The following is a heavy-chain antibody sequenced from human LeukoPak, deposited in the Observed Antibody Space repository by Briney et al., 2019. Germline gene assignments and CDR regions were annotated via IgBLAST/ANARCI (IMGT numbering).Heavy chain of an antibody. CDR1: GGTFSSYY. CDR2: IYYSGST. CDR3: ARGIGIAVAQWRVLFDY. V-gene: IGHV4-59*01. J-gene: IGHJ4*02. D-gene: IGHD6-19*01. Sequence: SETLSLTCTVSGGTFSSYYWSWVRQPPGKGLEWIGYIYYSGSTTYNPSLKTRVTRSVETSKNQFSLTLSSLTAADTAVYYWARGIGIAVAQWRVLFDYWGQGTLVTVSS.